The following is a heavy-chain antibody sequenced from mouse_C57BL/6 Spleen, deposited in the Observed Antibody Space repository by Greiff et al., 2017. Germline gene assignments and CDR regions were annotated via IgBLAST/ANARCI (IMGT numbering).Heavy chain of an antibody. V-gene: IGHV1-26*01. CDR1: GYTFTDYY. CDR3: ARRVIYYGNYDFDY. J-gene: IGHJ2*01. Sequence: EVKLQQSGPELVKPGASVKISCKASGYTFTDYYMNWVKQSHGKSLEWIGDINPNNGGTSYNQKFKGKATLTVDKSSSTAYMELRSLTSEDSAVYYCARRVIYYGNYDFDYWGQGTTLTVSS. CDR2: INPNNGGT. D-gene: IGHD2-1*01.